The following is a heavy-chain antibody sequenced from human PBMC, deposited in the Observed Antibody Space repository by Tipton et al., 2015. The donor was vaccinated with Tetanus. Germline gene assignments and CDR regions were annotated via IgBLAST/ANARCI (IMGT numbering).Heavy chain of an antibody. Sequence: TLSLTCTVSGGSLRSGDHYWSWIRQPPGKGLEWLAYISATGSTNSNYSLKSRITISRDTSKTQFSLKLASVTAADTAVYFCARADFDFSKEGPFDSGGQGTLVSVSS. CDR2: ISATGST. CDR1: GGSLRSGDHY. D-gene: IGHD3-3*01. J-gene: IGHJ4*02. CDR3: ARADFDFSKEGPFDS. V-gene: IGHV4-61*08.